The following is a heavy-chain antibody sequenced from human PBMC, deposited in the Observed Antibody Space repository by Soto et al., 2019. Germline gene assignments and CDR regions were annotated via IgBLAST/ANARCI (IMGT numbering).Heavy chain of an antibody. J-gene: IGHJ6*02. V-gene: IGHV4-59*12. Sequence: ASETLSLTCTVSGGSMISYYWSWIRQPPGRGLEWVGYIYYGGTTSYNPSLQSRVTISLERSKNQFSLKLSSVTAADTAVYYCARAPYYGSGSAYYYGMDVWGQGTTVTVSS. D-gene: IGHD3-10*01. CDR1: GGSMISYY. CDR2: IYYGGTT. CDR3: ARAPYYGSGSAYYYGMDV.